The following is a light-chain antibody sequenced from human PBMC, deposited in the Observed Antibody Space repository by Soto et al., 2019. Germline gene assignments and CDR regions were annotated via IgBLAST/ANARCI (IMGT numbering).Light chain of an antibody. CDR1: QSVSSSY. CDR2: GAS. Sequence: VLTQSQGTLSLSPGERSTLSCRASQSVSSSYLAWYLPKPGQARRLLIYGASSRATGIPDRFSGSGSGTDGNLTISRLEPEDLAVDYGQQYGSSPWTVGQGTKVDNK. CDR3: QQYGSSPWT. J-gene: IGKJ1*01. V-gene: IGKV3-20*01.